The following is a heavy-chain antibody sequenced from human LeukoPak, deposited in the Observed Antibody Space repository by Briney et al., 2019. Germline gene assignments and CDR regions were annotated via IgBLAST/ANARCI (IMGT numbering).Heavy chain of an antibody. CDR1: GNYW. J-gene: IGHJ4*02. Sequence: GGSLRLSCAASGNYWMHWVRQAPGKGLVWVSHINSDGSWTSYADSVKGRFTISKDNAKNTVYLQMNSLRAEDTAVYYCARDPPELGSYYLDYWGQGTLVTVSS. CDR3: ARDPPELGSYYLDY. V-gene: IGHV3-74*01. D-gene: IGHD3-10*01. CDR2: INSDGSWT.